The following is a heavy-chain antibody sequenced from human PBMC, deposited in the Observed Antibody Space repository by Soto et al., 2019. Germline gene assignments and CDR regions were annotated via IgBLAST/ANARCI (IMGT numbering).Heavy chain of an antibody. Sequence: GGSLRLSCAASGFTFNTYALHWVRQAPGKGLESVAVIAYDGGNQYTEDSVKGRFTISRDNLKNTLYLQMNSLRPEDTALYYCARGQDFWSGYYIGMIYWGQGTLVTVSS. CDR1: GFTFNTYA. CDR2: IAYDGGNQ. CDR3: ARGQDFWSGYYIGMIY. J-gene: IGHJ4*02. D-gene: IGHD3-3*01. V-gene: IGHV3-30-3*01.